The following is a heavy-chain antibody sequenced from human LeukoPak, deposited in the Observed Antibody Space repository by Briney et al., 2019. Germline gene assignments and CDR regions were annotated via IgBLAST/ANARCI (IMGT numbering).Heavy chain of an antibody. CDR3: ARGAHPKSNYDYVWRSYRFDP. V-gene: IGHV1-24*01. CDR2: FDPEDGET. Sequence: ASVKVSCKVSGYTLTELSMHWVRQAPGKGLEWMGGFDPEDGETIYAQKFQGRVTMTEDTSTDTAYMELSSLRSEDTAVYYCARGAHPKSNYDYVWRSYRFDPWGQGTLVTVSS. CDR1: GYTLTELS. J-gene: IGHJ5*02. D-gene: IGHD3-16*02.